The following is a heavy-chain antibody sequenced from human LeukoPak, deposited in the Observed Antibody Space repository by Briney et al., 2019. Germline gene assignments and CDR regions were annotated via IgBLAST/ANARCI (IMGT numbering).Heavy chain of an antibody. V-gene: IGHV4-59*01. CDR1: GGSISSYY. CDR3: ARGLRYFDWSPYYYGMDV. Sequence: SETLSLTCTVSGGSISSYYWSWIRQPPGKGLEWIGYIYYSGSTNYNPSLKSRVTISVDTSKNQFSLKLSSVTAADTAVYYCARGLRYFDWSPYYYGMDVWGQGTTVTVSS. J-gene: IGHJ6*02. D-gene: IGHD3-9*01. CDR2: IYYSGST.